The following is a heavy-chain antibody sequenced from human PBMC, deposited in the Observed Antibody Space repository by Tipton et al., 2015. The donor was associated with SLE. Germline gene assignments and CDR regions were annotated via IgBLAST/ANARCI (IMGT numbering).Heavy chain of an antibody. J-gene: IGHJ4*02. D-gene: IGHD5-12*01. Sequence: TLSLTCTVSGGSVSSGSYYWSWIRQPAGKGLEWIGRIYTSGSTYYNPSLKSRVSFSIDTSKNQFSLKLNSVTAADTAVYYCARRHYSGPFDNWGQGTLVTVST. CDR3: ARRHYSGPFDN. CDR1: GGSVSSGSYY. V-gene: IGHV4-61*02. CDR2: IYTSGST.